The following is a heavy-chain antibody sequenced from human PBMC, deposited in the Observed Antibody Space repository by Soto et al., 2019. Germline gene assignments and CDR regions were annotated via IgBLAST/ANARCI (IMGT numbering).Heavy chain of an antibody. Sequence: GGSLRLSCAASGFTFNDAWMSWVRQAPGKGLEWVGRIKSKYYGGATDYAAPVKGRFTLSRDDSKNTLYLQMSSLKTEDTAVYYCTTGGHYYDTNAYIGPVLFFHIWGQGTMVTVSS. D-gene: IGHD3-22*01. CDR2: IKSKYYGGAT. V-gene: IGHV3-15*01. CDR1: GFTFNDAW. CDR3: TTGGHYYDTNAYIGPVLFFHI. J-gene: IGHJ3*02.